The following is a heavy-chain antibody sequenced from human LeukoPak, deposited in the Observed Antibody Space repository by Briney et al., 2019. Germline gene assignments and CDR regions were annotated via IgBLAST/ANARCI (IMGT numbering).Heavy chain of an antibody. J-gene: IGHJ4*02. CDR3: AKGGTGYCSSTSCLYYFDY. CDR2: ISGSGDST. CDR1: GFTFTSYA. V-gene: IGHV3-23*01. Sequence: PGGSLRLSCAASGFTFTSYAMSWVRQASGKGLEWVSTISGSGDSTYYADSVKGRFTISRDNSKNTLHLQMNSLRAEDTAVYYCAKGGTGYCSSTSCLYYFDYWGQGTLVTVSS. D-gene: IGHD2-2*01.